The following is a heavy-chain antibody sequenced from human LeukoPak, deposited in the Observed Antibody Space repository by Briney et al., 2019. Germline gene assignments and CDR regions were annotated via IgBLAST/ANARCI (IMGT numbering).Heavy chain of an antibody. D-gene: IGHD3-22*01. CDR3: ARDKSVYYDTSGTRFDY. Sequence: GGSLRLSCAASGFTFSSYWMSWVRQAPGKGLEWVANIKQDGSEKYYVDSVKGRFTISRDNAKNSLYLQMNSLRAEDTAVYYCARDKSVYYDTSGTRFDYWGQGTLVTVSS. V-gene: IGHV3-7*01. J-gene: IGHJ4*02. CDR1: GFTFSSYW. CDR2: IKQDGSEK.